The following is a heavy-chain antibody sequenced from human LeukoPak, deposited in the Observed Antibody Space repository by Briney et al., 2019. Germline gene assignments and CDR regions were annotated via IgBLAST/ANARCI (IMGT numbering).Heavy chain of an antibody. CDR1: GFTFSSYG. CDR2: ISYDGSNK. D-gene: IGHD2-2*02. J-gene: IGHJ4*02. V-gene: IGHV3-30*18. CDR3: AKEEAHGYCSSSSCYKAGYYFDD. Sequence: GGSLRLSCAASGFTFSSYGMHWVRQAPGKGLEWVAVISYDGSNKYYADSVKGRFTISRDNSKNTLYLQMNSLRAEDTAVYYCAKEEAHGYCSSSSCYKAGYYFDDWGQGTLVTVSS.